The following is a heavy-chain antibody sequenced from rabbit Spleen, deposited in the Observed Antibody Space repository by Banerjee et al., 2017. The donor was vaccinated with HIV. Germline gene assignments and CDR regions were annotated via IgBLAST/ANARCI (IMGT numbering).Heavy chain of an antibody. V-gene: IGHV1S40*01. J-gene: IGHJ4*01. D-gene: IGHD2-1*01. CDR1: GFSFSDRDV. Sequence: QSLEESGGDLVKPGASLTLTCTASGFSFSDRDVMCWVRQAPGKGLQWIACINASTGKPVYATWASGRFTISRTSSTTVTLQMTSLTAADTATYFCARDRDGDTPYNSYYFRLWGPGTLVTVS. CDR3: ARDRDGDTPYNSYYFRL. CDR2: INASTGKP.